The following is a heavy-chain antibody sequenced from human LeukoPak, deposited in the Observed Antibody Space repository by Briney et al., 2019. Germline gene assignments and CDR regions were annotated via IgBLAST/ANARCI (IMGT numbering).Heavy chain of an antibody. CDR3: ARHKYYYGSGSYYNPYYYYMDV. CDR1: GGSFSGYY. Sequence: PSETLSLTCAVYGGSFSGYYWSWIRQPPGKGLEWIGEINHSGSTNYNPSLKSRVTISVDTSKNQFSLKLSSVTAADTAVYYCARHKYYYGSGSYYNPYYYYMDVWGKGTTVTVSS. J-gene: IGHJ6*03. V-gene: IGHV4-34*01. CDR2: INHSGST. D-gene: IGHD3-10*01.